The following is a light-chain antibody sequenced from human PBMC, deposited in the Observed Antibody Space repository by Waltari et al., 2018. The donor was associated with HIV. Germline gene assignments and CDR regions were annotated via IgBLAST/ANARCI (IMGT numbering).Light chain of an antibody. Sequence: IQMTQSPSSLSAAVGDRAPITCRASQNINRKFHWYQQKPGTVPSLLIYATSNLQRGVPSRFTGSGSGTNFTLTIAGLHPEDLATYYCQQSDSDSLTFGGGTKVEI. V-gene: IGKV1-39*01. CDR1: QNINRK. CDR2: ATS. CDR3: QQSDSDSLT. J-gene: IGKJ4*01.